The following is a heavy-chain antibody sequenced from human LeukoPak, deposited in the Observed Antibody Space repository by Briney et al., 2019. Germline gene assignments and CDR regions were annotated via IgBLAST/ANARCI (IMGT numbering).Heavy chain of an antibody. V-gene: IGHV3-23*01. D-gene: IGHD1-26*01. CDR2: ISGSGGST. CDR1: GFTLSSYA. J-gene: IGHJ4*02. CDR3: AKLVGATTSYFDY. Sequence: PGGSLRLSCAASGFTLSSYAMSWVRQAPGKGLEWVSAISGSGGSTYYADSVKGRFTISRDNSKNTLYLQMNSLRAEDTAVYYCAKLVGATTSYFDYWGQGTLVTVSS.